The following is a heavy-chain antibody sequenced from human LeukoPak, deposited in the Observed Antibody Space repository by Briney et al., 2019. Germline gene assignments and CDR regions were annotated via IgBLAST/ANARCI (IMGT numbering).Heavy chain of an antibody. D-gene: IGHD3-22*01. CDR1: GYSISSGYY. J-gene: IGHJ5*02. CDR2: IYHSGST. CDR3: ARDDLYESSFNWFDP. Sequence: SETLSLTCTVSGYSISSGYYWGWIRQPPGKGLEWIGSIYHSGSTYYNPSLKSRVTISVDTSKNQFSLKLSSVTAADTAVYYCARDDLYESSFNWFDPWGQGTLVTVSS. V-gene: IGHV4-38-2*02.